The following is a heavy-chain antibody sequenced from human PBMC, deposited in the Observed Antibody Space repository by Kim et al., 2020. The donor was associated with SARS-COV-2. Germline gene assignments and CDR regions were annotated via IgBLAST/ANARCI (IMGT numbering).Heavy chain of an antibody. V-gene: IGHV4-34*01. Sequence: LKSRVTIAVDTSKNQFSLKLSSVTAADTAVYYCARGPRGYFDWLPTNFDYWGQGTLVTVSS. CDR3: ARGPRGYFDWLPTNFDY. J-gene: IGHJ4*02. D-gene: IGHD3-9*01.